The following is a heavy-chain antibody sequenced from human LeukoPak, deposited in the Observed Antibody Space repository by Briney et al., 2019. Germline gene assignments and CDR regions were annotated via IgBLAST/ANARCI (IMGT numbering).Heavy chain of an antibody. Sequence: GGSLRLSCAASGFTFSTYSMSWVRQAPGKGLEWVSLIYSGGRTYYADPVKGRFTISRDNSKNMLFLQMNSLRADDTAVYFCAKEPPQCGADCFSLLDYWGQGTLVTVSS. D-gene: IGHD2-21*02. V-gene: IGHV3-23*01. CDR1: GFTFSTYS. J-gene: IGHJ4*02. CDR3: AKEPPQCGADCFSLLDY. CDR2: IYSGGRT.